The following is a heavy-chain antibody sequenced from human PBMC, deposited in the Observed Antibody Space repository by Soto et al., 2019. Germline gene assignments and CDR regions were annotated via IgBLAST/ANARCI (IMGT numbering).Heavy chain of an antibody. CDR2: IAYEGRNE. CDR1: GFTFSSYA. J-gene: IGHJ4*02. D-gene: IGHD6-19*01. CDR3: ARDPIAVADFNYFDY. V-gene: IGHV3-30*04. Sequence: QVQLVESGGGVVQPGRSLRLSCAASGFTFSSYAMHWVRQAPGKGLEWVAGIAYEGRNEYYADSGKSRFTISRDSSKSTLYLQMNSLRAEDMAVYYCARDPIAVADFNYFDYWGKGTLVTVSS.